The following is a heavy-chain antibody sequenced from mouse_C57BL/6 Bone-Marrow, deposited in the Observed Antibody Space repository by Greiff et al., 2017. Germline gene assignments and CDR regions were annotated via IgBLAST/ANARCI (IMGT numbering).Heavy chain of an antibody. J-gene: IGHJ3*01. V-gene: IGHV1-55*01. Sequence: QVQLQQPGADLVRPGASVKMSCKASGYPFPTYLITWVKQRPGHGLECIGILYPTSGRPNYNEKLKSKAKPTVDTSSSTAYMQLSSMTAEDSAFVYCARSSPVGRSFAYWGQGTTLTVSA. CDR1: GYPFPTYL. D-gene: IGHD1-3*01. CDR2: LYPTSGRP. CDR3: ARSSPVGRSFAY.